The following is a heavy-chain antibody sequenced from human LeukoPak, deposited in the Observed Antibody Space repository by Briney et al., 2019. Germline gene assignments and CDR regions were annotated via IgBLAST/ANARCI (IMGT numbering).Heavy chain of an antibody. D-gene: IGHD2-15*01. Sequence: GGSLRLSCAASGFTFSSYSMNWVRQAPGKGLEWISSITIGSYIYYADSVKGRFTISRDNAKNSLYLQMNSLRAEDTAVYYCAREGGGYCSGGSCYSAGFDIWGQGTMVTVSS. V-gene: IGHV3-21*01. CDR1: GFTFSSYS. CDR3: AREGGGYCSGGSCYSAGFDI. CDR2: ITIGSYI. J-gene: IGHJ3*02.